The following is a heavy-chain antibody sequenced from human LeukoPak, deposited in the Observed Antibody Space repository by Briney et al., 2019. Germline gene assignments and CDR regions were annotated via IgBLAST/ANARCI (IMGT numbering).Heavy chain of an antibody. D-gene: IGHD2-15*01. CDR3: ARSRDQYYYYYYMDV. J-gene: IGHJ6*03. Sequence: GASVKVSCKASGGTFSSYAISWVRQAPGQGLEGMGGIIPIFGTANYAQKFQGRITITADKSTSTAYMELSSLRSEDTAVYYCARSRDQYYYYYYMDVWGKGTTVTVSS. CDR1: GGTFSSYA. CDR2: IIPIFGTA. V-gene: IGHV1-69*06.